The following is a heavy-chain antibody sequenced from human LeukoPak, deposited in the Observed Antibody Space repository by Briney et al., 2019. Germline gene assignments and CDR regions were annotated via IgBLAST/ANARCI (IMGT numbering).Heavy chain of an antibody. D-gene: IGHD6-13*01. CDR3: ARRSSSWYPGFFDY. CDR1: GGSISSSSYY. CDR2: IYYSGST. Sequence: SETLSLTCTVSGGSISSSSYYWGWIRQPPGKGLEWIGSIYYSGSTYYNPSPKSRVTISVDTSKNQFSLKLSSVTAADTAVYYCARRSSSWYPGFFDYWGQGTLVTVSS. J-gene: IGHJ4*02. V-gene: IGHV4-39*01.